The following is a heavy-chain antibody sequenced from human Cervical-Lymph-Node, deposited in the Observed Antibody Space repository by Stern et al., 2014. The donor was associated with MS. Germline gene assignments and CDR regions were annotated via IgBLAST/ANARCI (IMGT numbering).Heavy chain of an antibody. CDR3: ARGVTAVTNYVPNWCFDL. CDR1: GGSITNRDY. J-gene: IGHJ2*01. Sequence: VQLEESGPGLVKPSETLSLTCTVSGGSITNRDYWGWIRQSPGKGLEWIGSVYYSVHTYYRPPLKIRPTISRDPPSTQFFLRLNSVTATDTAVYFCARGVTAVTNYVPNWCFDLWGRGTLVTVSS. V-gene: IGHV4-39*02. D-gene: IGHD4-11*01. CDR2: VYYSVHT.